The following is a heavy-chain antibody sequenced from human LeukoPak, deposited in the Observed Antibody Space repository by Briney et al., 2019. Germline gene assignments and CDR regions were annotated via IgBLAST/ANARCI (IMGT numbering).Heavy chain of an antibody. V-gene: IGHV3-9*01. CDR1: GFTFDDYA. J-gene: IGHJ6*02. D-gene: IGHD2-15*01. Sequence: GRSLRLSCAASGFTFDDYAMHWVRQAPGKGLEWVSGISWNSGSIGYADSVKGRFTISRDNAKNSLYLQMNSLGAEDTALYYCAKDESGGRYYGMDVWGQGTTVTVSS. CDR3: AKDESGGRYYGMDV. CDR2: ISWNSGSI.